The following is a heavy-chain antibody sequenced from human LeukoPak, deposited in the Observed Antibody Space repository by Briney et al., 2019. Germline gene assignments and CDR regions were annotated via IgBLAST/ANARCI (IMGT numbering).Heavy chain of an antibody. J-gene: IGHJ4*02. Sequence: GGSLRLSCAASGFAFSNYAMSWVRQAPGKGLEWVSSLSGGGDSRYYADSVMGRFTISKDNSKNTLYLQMNSLRAEDTAVYYCAKAVRSMVTGGGYFDSWGQGTLVTVSS. V-gene: IGHV3-23*01. CDR1: GFAFSNYA. CDR2: LSGGGDSR. CDR3: AKAVRSMVTGGGYFDS. D-gene: IGHD3-10*01.